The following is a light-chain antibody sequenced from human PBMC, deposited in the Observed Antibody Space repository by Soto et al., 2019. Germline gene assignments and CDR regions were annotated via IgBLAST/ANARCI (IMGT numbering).Light chain of an antibody. Sequence: DIQMTQSPSSVSASVGDRVTITCRASQGISIWLAWYQQKPGKAPNLLIHGASSLQSGVPSRFSGSGSGTDFTLTIRSLQPEDFATYYCQQSYTAPLTFGGGTKVDIK. CDR1: QGISIW. J-gene: IGKJ4*01. CDR2: GAS. CDR3: QQSYTAPLT. V-gene: IGKV1-12*01.